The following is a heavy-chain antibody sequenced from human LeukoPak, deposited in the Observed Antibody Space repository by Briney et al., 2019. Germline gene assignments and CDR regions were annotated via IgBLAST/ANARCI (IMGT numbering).Heavy chain of an antibody. Sequence: GGSLRLPXAASGFSFRDYYMSWIRQAPGKGLEWVSYISSSGDTMSYADSVKGRFTISRDNAKNSLYLQMSSLRAEDAAIYYCARVMGNYASDYWGQGALVTVSS. CDR3: ARVMGNYASDY. CDR2: ISSSGDTM. V-gene: IGHV3-11*04. CDR1: GFSFRDYY. D-gene: IGHD1-7*01. J-gene: IGHJ4*02.